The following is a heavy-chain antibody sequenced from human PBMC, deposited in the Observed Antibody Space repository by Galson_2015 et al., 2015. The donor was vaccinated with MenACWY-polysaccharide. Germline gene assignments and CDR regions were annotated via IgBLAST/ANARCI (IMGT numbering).Heavy chain of an antibody. J-gene: IGHJ4*02. Sequence: QSGAEVKKPGESLKISCKDSGNMFSSSWIGWVLQMPGKGLEWMGIIYPGDSDTRYSPSFQGQVTISADKSISTAYLQWSSLKASDTAIYYCARHGRYSYGSAADYWGQGTLVTVSS. CDR3: ARHGRYSYGSAADY. CDR2: IYPGDSDT. CDR1: GNMFSSSW. D-gene: IGHD5-18*01. V-gene: IGHV5-51*01.